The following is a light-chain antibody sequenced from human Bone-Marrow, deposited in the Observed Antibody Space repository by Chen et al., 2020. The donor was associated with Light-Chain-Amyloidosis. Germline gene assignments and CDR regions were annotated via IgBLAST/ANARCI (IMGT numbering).Light chain of an antibody. V-gene: IGLV3-25*03. CDR3: QSADSSGTYEVI. J-gene: IGLJ2*01. CDR1: DLPTKY. Sequence: SYEPTPPPSVSVSPGQTARITCSGDDLPTKYAYWYQQKPGQAPVLVIHRDTERPSGIPERFSGSSSGTTATLTISGVQAEDEADYHCQSADSSGTYEVIFGGGTKLTVL. CDR2: RDT.